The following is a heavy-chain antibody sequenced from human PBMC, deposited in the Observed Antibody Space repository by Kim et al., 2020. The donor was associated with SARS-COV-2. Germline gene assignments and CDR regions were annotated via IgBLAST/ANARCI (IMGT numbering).Heavy chain of an antibody. V-gene: IGHV7-4-1*02. CDR3: ARTRQLDV. CDR2: INTNTGNP. J-gene: IGHJ6*02. CDR1: GYSFTSSG. Sequence: ASVKVSCKVSGYSFTSSGMSWVRQAPGQGLEWMGRINTNTGNPTYAQAFTGRFVFSLDASVSTAYLEISSLKAEDTAVYYCARTRQLDVWGQGTTVTVSS. D-gene: IGHD6-13*01.